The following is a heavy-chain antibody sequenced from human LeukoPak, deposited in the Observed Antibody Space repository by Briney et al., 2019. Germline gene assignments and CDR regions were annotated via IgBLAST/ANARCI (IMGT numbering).Heavy chain of an antibody. CDR2: ISSSSTTI. V-gene: IGHV3-48*04. Sequence: PGGSLRLSCSACGFTFSSYSMNWVRQAPGKGLEWVSYISSSSTTIYYADSVKGRFTISRDNAKNSLYLQMNSLRAEDTAVYYCARDRYSSSSDYYYYMDVWGKGTTVTVSS. CDR1: GFTFSSYS. D-gene: IGHD6-6*01. J-gene: IGHJ6*03. CDR3: ARDRYSSSSDYYYYMDV.